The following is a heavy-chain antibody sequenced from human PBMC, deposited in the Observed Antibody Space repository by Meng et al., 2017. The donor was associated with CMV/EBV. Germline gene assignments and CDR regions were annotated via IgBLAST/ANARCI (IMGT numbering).Heavy chain of an antibody. D-gene: IGHD5-18*01. J-gene: IGHJ5*02. CDR2: IYIIRIA. V-gene: IGHV4-31*02. Sequence: QSQEVGPGLWTRSRPLSLTRTVSGGFISCGGFYWIRIRPLPWKGVESIGYIYIIRIAYSSPFFMRRVVISTDASKMLFPLKLSQGTAADTALYFRASTSDGYYNWLDPFGQGTLVTVSS. CDR3: ASTSDGYYNWLDP. CDR1: GGFISCGGFY.